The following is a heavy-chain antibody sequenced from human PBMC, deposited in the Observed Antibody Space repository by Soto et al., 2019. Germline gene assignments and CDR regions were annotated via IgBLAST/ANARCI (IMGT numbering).Heavy chain of an antibody. D-gene: IGHD3-3*01. Sequence: QVHLQESGPGLVKPSQTLSLTCTVSGGSISSGDYYCSWIRQPPGKGLEWIGYIYYSGSTYYNPSLKSRVTISVDTSKNQFALKVSSVTAADTAVYYCARAGPLRFMEWSRNYYYGMDVWGQGTTVTVSS. V-gene: IGHV4-30-4*01. J-gene: IGHJ6*02. CDR3: ARAGPLRFMEWSRNYYYGMDV. CDR1: GGSISSGDYY. CDR2: IYYSGST.